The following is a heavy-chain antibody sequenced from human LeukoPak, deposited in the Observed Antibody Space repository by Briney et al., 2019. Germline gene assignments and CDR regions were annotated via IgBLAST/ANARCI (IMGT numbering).Heavy chain of an antibody. D-gene: IGHD3-10*01. Sequence: PSETLSLTCTVSGGSVSSGTCYWSWIRQPPGEGLEWIGYIYYNGSTNYNPSLKSRVTISVDTSKNQFSLKLSSVTAADTAVYYCARVEWFGELSPFDIWGQGTMVTVSS. V-gene: IGHV4-61*01. CDR2: IYYNGST. J-gene: IGHJ3*02. CDR1: GGSVSSGTCY. CDR3: ARVEWFGELSPFDI.